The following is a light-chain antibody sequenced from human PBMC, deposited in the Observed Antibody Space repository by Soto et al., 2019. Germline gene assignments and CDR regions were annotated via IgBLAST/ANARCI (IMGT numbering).Light chain of an antibody. CDR3: QVWDNFTVV. J-gene: IGLJ2*01. CDR2: RDG. Sequence: SYELTQTLSVSVALGQRAKINCGGNSIGSKAVHGYQQKPGQAPVLVIYRDGNRPSGIPERFSGSNSGNTATLTISSAQAGDEADYYCQVWDNFTVVFGGGTKLTVL. CDR1: SIGSKA. V-gene: IGLV3-9*01.